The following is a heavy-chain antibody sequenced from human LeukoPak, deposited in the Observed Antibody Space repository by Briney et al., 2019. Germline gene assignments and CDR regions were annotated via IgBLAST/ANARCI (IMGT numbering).Heavy chain of an antibody. V-gene: IGHV3-21*01. D-gene: IGHD6-19*01. CDR2: ISFTSGHI. Sequence: PGGSLRLSCAASGFTFSSYSMNWVRQAPGKGLEWVASISFTSGHIYYADSVKGRFTISRDNAKNSLYLQMNSLRGEDTAVYYCARDRGSGWFYGIDYWGQGTLVTVSS. CDR1: GFTFSSYS. J-gene: IGHJ4*02. CDR3: ARDRGSGWFYGIDY.